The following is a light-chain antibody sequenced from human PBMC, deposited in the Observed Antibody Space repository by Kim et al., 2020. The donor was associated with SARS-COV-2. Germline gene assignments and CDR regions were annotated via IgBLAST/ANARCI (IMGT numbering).Light chain of an antibody. CDR3: QQYFSSRPT. J-gene: IGKJ1*01. CDR2: GAS. CDR1: QNIGGSS. V-gene: IGKV3-20*01. Sequence: EIVLTQSPGTLSLSPGERATLSCRASQNIGGSSLAWYQQRPGQAPRLLIYGASIRASAIPDRFSGSGSGTEFTLTISGLEPEDFAIFYCQQYFSSRPTFGQGTKVDI.